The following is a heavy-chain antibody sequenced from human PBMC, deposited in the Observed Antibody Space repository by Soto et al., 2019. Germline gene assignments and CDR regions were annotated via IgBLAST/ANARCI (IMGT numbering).Heavy chain of an antibody. D-gene: IGHD3-10*01. CDR3: ARDGCITATCAGGGNWFDP. V-gene: IGHV1-46*01. J-gene: IGHJ5*02. CDR1: GYTFTTYY. Sequence: ASVKVSCKASGYTFTTYYMHWVRQAPGQGLEWKGIINPSGGRTTYAQNFQGRVIMTRDTSTSTVYMELSSLRSEDTAVYYCARDGCITATCAGGGNWFDPWGQGTPVTVSS. CDR2: INPSGGRT.